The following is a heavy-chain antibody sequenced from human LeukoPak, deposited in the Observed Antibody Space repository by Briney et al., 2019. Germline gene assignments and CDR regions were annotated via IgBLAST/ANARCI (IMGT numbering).Heavy chain of an antibody. CDR2: INHSGST. D-gene: IGHD6-13*01. Sequence: SETLSLTCAVYGGSFSGYYWSWIRQPPGKGLKGIGEINHSGSTNYNPSLKSRVTISVDTSKNQFSLKLSSVTAADTAVYYCARFRRIAAAGTEYYFDYWGQGTLVTVSS. V-gene: IGHV4-34*01. CDR3: ARFRRIAAAGTEYYFDY. J-gene: IGHJ4*02. CDR1: GGSFSGYY.